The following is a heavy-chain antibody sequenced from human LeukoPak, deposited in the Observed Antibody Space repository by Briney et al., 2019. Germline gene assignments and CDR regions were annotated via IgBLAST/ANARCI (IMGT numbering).Heavy chain of an antibody. D-gene: IGHD3-22*01. CDR3: ARQCNYYDSSGYYYAAY. V-gene: IGHV5-51*01. CDR1: GYRFTSYW. Sequence: GESLKISCKGSGYRFTSYWIGWVRQMPGKGLEWMGFIYPGDSDTRYSPSFQGQVTISADKSISTAYLQWSSLKASDTAMYYCARQCNYYDSSGYYYAAYWGQGTLVTVSS. J-gene: IGHJ4*02. CDR2: IYPGDSDT.